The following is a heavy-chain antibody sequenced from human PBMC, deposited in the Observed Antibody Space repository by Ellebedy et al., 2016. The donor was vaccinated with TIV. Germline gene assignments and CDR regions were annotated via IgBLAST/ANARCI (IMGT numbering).Heavy chain of an antibody. V-gene: IGHV5-51*01. D-gene: IGHD3-22*01. CDR2: IYPGDSDT. Sequence: GESLKISCKGSGYTFTNYWIAWVRQMPGKGLEWMGFIYPGDSDTRYSPSSQGQVTISADKSISTVYLQWRSLQASDTAVYYCARRSNYYDSSGHRVAVFDYWGQGTLVTVSS. CDR3: ARRSNYYDSSGHRVAVFDY. CDR1: GYTFTNYW. J-gene: IGHJ4*02.